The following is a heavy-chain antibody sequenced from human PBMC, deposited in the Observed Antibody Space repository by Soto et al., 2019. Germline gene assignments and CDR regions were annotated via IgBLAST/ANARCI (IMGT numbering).Heavy chain of an antibody. CDR3: AREMEQWLVGWWFNP. D-gene: IGHD6-19*01. V-gene: IGHV3-7*01. CDR1: GFTFSSYW. J-gene: IGHJ5*02. Sequence: GGSLRLSCAASGFTFSSYWMSRVRQAPGKGLEWVANIKQDGSEKYYVDSVKGRFTISRDNAKNSLYLQMNSLRAEDTAVYYCAREMEQWLVGWWFNPWGQGTLVTVSS. CDR2: IKQDGSEK.